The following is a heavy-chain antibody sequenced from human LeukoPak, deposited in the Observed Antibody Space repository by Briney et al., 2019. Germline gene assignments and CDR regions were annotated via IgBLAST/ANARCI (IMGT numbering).Heavy chain of an antibody. Sequence: PGGSLRLSCAASGFTFSDYYMSWIRQAPGRGLEWISYISRSGHTIAYAESVKGRFTVSRDNAKNSLFLQMNSLRAEDTAVYCCVRDIFDVGTTYYFDYWGQGTLVTVSS. CDR2: ISRSGHTI. CDR3: VRDIFDVGTTYYFDY. V-gene: IGHV3-11*01. J-gene: IGHJ4*02. CDR1: GFTFSDYY. D-gene: IGHD1-26*01.